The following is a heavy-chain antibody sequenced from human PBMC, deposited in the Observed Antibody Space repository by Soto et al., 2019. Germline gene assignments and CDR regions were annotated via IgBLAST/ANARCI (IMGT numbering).Heavy chain of an antibody. CDR3: ARDTMTTVTNFDY. J-gene: IGHJ4*02. V-gene: IGHV3-33*01. Sequence: PGGSLILSCAASGFTFSSDGMHWVRQAPGKGLEWVAVIWYDGSNKYYADSVKGRFTISRDNSKNTLYLQMNSLRAEDTAVYYCARDTMTTVTNFDYWGQGTLVTVSS. CDR2: IWYDGSNK. D-gene: IGHD4-17*01. CDR1: GFTFSSDG.